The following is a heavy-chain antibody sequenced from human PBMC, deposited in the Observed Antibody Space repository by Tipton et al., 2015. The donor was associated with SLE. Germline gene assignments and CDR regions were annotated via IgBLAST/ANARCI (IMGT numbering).Heavy chain of an antibody. J-gene: IGHJ6*02. Sequence: TLSLTCTVSGVSTNRFYWSWIRQSPEKGLQWIAYIDYNGYANHNPSLKSRVTISVDTSKTQVSLKRTSVTAADTAIYYCAGLEDYFDPWGQWTTVTVSS. CDR1: GVSTNRFY. V-gene: IGHV4-59*01. CDR2: IDYNGYA. D-gene: IGHD3-22*01. CDR3: AGLEDYFDP.